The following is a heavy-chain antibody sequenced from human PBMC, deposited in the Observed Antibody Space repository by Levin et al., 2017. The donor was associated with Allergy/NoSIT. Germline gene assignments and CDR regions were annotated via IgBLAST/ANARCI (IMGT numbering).Heavy chain of an antibody. CDR3: TTAYSYGDYEELDY. CDR2: IKSKTDGGTT. J-gene: IGHJ4*02. V-gene: IGHV3-15*01. D-gene: IGHD4-17*01. CDR1: GFTFSNAW. Sequence: GGSLRLSCAASGFTFSNAWMSWVRQAPGKGLEWVGRIKSKTDGGTTDYAAPVKGRFTISRDDSKNTLYLQMNSLKTEDTAVYYCTTAYSYGDYEELDYWGQGTLVTVSS.